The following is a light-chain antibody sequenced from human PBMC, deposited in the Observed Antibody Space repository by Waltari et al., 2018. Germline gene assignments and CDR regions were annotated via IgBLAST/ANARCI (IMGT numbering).Light chain of an antibody. CDR1: QSILYSANNKNY. CDR2: WAS. V-gene: IGKV4-1*01. Sequence: DIVMTQSPDSLAVSLGERATINCKSSQSILYSANNKNYLTWYQQKPGQPPKVLFFWASTRESGVPDRLSGSGSGTDFTLTISSLQAEDVAVYYCQQYYSSPTFGQGTKVEIK. CDR3: QQYYSSPT. J-gene: IGKJ1*01.